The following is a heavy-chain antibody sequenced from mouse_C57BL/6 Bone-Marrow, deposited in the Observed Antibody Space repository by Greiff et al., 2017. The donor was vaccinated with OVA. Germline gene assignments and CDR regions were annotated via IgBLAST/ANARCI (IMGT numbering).Heavy chain of an antibody. J-gene: IGHJ2*01. CDR2: ISSGGSYT. Sequence: EVMLVESGGDLVKPGGSPKLSCAASGFTFSSYGMSWVRQTPDKRLEWVATISSGGSYTYYPDSVKGRFTISRDNAKNTLYLQMSSLKSEDTAMYYCARPYYYGSSYYFDYWGQGTTLTVSS. V-gene: IGHV5-6*01. CDR1: GFTFSSYG. D-gene: IGHD1-1*01. CDR3: ARPYYYGSSYYFDY.